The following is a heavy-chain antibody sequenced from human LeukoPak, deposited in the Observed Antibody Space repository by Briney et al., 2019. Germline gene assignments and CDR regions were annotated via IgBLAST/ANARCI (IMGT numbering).Heavy chain of an antibody. CDR3: ARNDLFDI. J-gene: IGHJ3*02. CDR1: GFTFSSFE. Sequence: PGGSLRLSCAASGFTFSSFEMHWVRQAPGKGLEWVSYISTSGSTISYADSVKGRFTISRDNAKNSLYLQMNSLRAEDMAVYYCARNDLFDIWGQGTMVTVSS. CDR2: ISTSGSTI. V-gene: IGHV3-48*03. D-gene: IGHD1-1*01.